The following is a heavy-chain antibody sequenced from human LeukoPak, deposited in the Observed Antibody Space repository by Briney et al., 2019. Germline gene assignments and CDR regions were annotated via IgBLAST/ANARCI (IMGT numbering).Heavy chain of an antibody. CDR2: IYYSGST. CDR1: GGSISSSGYY. V-gene: IGHV4-39*07. Sequence: PSETLSLTCIVSGGSISSSGYYWGWIRQPPGKGLEWIGSIYYSGSTYYNPSLKSRVTISVDTSKNQFSLKLSSVTAADTAIYYCVRVDLIYGSGSYDNWFDPWGQGTLVTVSS. J-gene: IGHJ5*02. CDR3: VRVDLIYGSGSYDNWFDP. D-gene: IGHD3-10*01.